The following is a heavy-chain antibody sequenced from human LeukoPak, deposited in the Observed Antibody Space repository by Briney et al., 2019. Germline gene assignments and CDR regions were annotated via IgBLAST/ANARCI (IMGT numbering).Heavy chain of an antibody. CDR3: ARDPLVLRYFDWPRNGGFDY. J-gene: IGHJ4*02. CDR2: ISSSGSTI. D-gene: IGHD3-9*01. V-gene: IGHV3-11*04. CDR1: GFTFSDYY. Sequence: GGSLRLSCAASGFTFSDYYMSWIRQAPGKGLEWVSYISSSGSTIYYADSVKGRFTISRDNAKNSLYLQMNSLRAEDTAVYYCARDPLVLRYFDWPRNGGFDYWGQGTLVTVSS.